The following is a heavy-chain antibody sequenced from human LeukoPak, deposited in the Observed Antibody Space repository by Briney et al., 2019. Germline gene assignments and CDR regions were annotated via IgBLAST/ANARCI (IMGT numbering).Heavy chain of an antibody. CDR1: GYIFTGYG. Sequence: ASVKVSCKASGYIFTGYGINWVRQAPGQGLEWMGWISPASGDTEYAQKVQGRLTMTTHTSTTTAYMELRSPTSDDTAVYYCASETGSWGQGTLVTVSA. CDR3: ASETGS. D-gene: IGHD3-9*01. V-gene: IGHV1-18*01. CDR2: ISPASGDT. J-gene: IGHJ5*02.